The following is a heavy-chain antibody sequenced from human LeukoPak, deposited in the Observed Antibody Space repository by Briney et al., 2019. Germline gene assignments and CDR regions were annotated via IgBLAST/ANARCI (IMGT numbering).Heavy chain of an antibody. CDR1: GYTFTGYY. D-gene: IGHD4-23*01. CDR2: INPNSGGT. Sequence: ASVKVSCKASGYTFTGYYMHWVRQAPGQGLEWMGWINPNSGGTNYAQKFQGGVTMTRDTSNSTAYMELSRLRSDDTAVYYCARFDYGGNLDYWGQGTLVTVSS. CDR3: ARFDYGGNLDY. V-gene: IGHV1-2*02. J-gene: IGHJ4*02.